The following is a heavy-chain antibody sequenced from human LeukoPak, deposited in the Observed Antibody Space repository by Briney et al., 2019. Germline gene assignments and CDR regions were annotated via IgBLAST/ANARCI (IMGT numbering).Heavy chain of an antibody. D-gene: IGHD3-22*01. J-gene: IGHJ4*02. CDR2: ISAYNGNT. Sequence: GASVKVSCKASGYTFTSYGISWVRQAPGQGLEGMGWISAYNGNTNYAQQLQGRVTMTTDTSTSTAYMELRSLRSDDTAVYYCAREALLFSGYAFDYWGQGTLVTVSS. CDR1: GYTFTSYG. V-gene: IGHV1-18*01. CDR3: AREALLFSGYAFDY.